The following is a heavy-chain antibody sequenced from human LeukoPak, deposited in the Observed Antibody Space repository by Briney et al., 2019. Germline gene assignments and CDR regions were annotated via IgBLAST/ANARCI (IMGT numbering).Heavy chain of an antibody. CDR1: GGSFSGYY. V-gene: IGHV4-34*01. CDR2: INHSGST. CDR3: ARGGGWSSWYLLSLLAFDY. D-gene: IGHD6-13*01. J-gene: IGHJ4*02. Sequence: NSSETLSLTCAVYGGSFSGYYWSWIRQPPGKGLEWIGEINHSGSTNYNSSLKSRVTISVDTSKNQFSLKLSSVTAADTAVYYCARGGGWSSWYLLSLLAFDYWGQGTLVTVSS.